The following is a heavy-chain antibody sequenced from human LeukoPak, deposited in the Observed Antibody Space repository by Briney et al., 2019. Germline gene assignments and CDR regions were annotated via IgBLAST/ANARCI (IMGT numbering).Heavy chain of an antibody. D-gene: IGHD6-19*01. V-gene: IGHV3-13*01. CDR1: GFTFSSYD. CDR2: IVTAGDT. CDR3: ARGPYSSGWYKGVDYFDY. Sequence: RSGGSLRLSCAASGFTFSSYDMHWVRQATGKGLEWVSAIVTAGDTYYPGSVKGRFTISRENAKNSLYLQMNSLRAGDTAVYYCARGPYSSGWYKGVDYFDYWGQGTLVIVSS. J-gene: IGHJ4*02.